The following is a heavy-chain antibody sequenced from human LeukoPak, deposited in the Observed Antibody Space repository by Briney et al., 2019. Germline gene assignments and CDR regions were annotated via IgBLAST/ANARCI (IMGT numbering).Heavy chain of an antibody. D-gene: IGHD5-18*01. V-gene: IGHV3-30*02. J-gene: IGHJ4*02. CDR1: GFILSTHG. CDR2: IRYDGSNK. CDR3: ASSRIQLWLIDY. Sequence: GGSLRLSCAASGFILSTHGMHWVRQAPGKGLEWVAFIRYDGSNKYYADSVKGRFTISRDNSRNTLYLQMNSLRAEDTAVYYCASSRIQLWLIDYWGQGTLVTVSS.